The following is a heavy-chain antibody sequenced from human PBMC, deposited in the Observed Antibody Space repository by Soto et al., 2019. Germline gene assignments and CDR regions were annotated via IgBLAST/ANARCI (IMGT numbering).Heavy chain of an antibody. Sequence: ASVKVSWKASGYTFTSYAMHWVRQAPGQRLEWMGWINAGNGNTKYSQKFQGRVTITRDTSASTAYMELSSLRSEDTAVYYCARDGFRGCISTSCHTYYYYYGMDVWGQGTTVTVSS. CDR1: GYTFTSYA. D-gene: IGHD2-2*01. CDR3: ARDGFRGCISTSCHTYYYYYGMDV. J-gene: IGHJ6*02. V-gene: IGHV1-3*01. CDR2: INAGNGNT.